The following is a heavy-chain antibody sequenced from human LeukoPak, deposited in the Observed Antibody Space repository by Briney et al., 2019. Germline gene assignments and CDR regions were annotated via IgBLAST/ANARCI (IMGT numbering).Heavy chain of an antibody. J-gene: IGHJ4*02. V-gene: IGHV4-39*01. Sequence: SETLSLTCTVPGGSISSSSYYWGWIRQPPGKGLEWIGSIYYSGSTYYNPSLKSRVTISVDTSKNQFSLKLSSVTAADTAVYYCAAYYDYVWGSYPFDYWGQGTLVTVSS. D-gene: IGHD3-16*02. CDR3: AAYYDYVWGSYPFDY. CDR2: IYYSGST. CDR1: GGSISSSSYY.